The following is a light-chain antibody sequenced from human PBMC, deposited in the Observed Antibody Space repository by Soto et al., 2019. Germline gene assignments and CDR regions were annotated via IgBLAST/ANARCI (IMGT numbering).Light chain of an antibody. J-gene: IGLJ2*01. CDR1: STDANDYNY. CDR2: EVI. CDR3: SSYVGDNNVV. V-gene: IGLV2-8*01. Sequence: QSALTQPPSASGSPGQSVTISCTGASTDANDYNYVSWYQQYPGKAPKLIIYEVIRRPSGVPDRFSGSKTGNTASLTVSGLQAADEANYYCSSYVGDNNVVFGGGTKLTVL.